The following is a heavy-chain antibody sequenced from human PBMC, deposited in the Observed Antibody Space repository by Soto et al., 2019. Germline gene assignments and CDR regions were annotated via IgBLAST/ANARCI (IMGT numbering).Heavy chain of an antibody. V-gene: IGHV1-8*01. CDR1: GYTFTSYD. CDR2: MNPNSGNT. CDR3: AVYYYDSSGYYYNQAFDI. J-gene: IGHJ3*02. D-gene: IGHD3-22*01. Sequence: ASVKVSCKASGYTFTSYDINWARQATGQGLERMGWMNPNSGNTGYAQKFQGRVTMTRNTSISTAYMELSSLRSEDTAVYYCAVYYYDSSGYYYNQAFDIWGQGTMVTVSS.